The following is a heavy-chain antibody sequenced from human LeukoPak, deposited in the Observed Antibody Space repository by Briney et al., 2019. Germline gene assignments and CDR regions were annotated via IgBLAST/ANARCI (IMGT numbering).Heavy chain of an antibody. D-gene: IGHD1-26*01. V-gene: IGHV6-1*01. CDR1: GDNVSNNRAS. CDR3: VRIRGLGLFDY. Sequence: SQTLSLTCAISGDNVSNNRASWGWIRQSPSRGLEWLGRTYYRSQWFDDYAPSLRSRITINPDTSKNQFSLQLTSVTPEDTAVYYCVRIRGLGLFDYWGQGTLVTVSS. J-gene: IGHJ4*02. CDR2: TYYRSQWFD.